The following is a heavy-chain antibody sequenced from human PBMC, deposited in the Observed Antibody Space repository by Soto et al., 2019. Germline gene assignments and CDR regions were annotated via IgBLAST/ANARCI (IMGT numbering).Heavy chain of an antibody. D-gene: IGHD3-3*02. CDR1: GFTVSTHG. CDR2: MWHDGTRE. CDR3: ARDLALNGLDY. Sequence: QVQLVESGGGVVQPGTSLRLSCAASGFTVSTHGMHWVRQAPGKGLEWVALMWHDGTRENYLDSVKGRFTISRDTSKNTVYLQMNSLRAEDTAVYYCARDLALNGLDYRGQGTLVTVSP. J-gene: IGHJ4*02. V-gene: IGHV3-33*01.